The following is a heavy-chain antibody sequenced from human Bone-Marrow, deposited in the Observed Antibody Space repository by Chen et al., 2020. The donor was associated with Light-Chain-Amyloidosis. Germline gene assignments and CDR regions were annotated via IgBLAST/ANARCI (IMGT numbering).Heavy chain of an antibody. CDR2: IYPDDSDA. J-gene: IGHJ4*02. CDR1: GYTFPNYW. Sequence: EVQLEQSGPEVKMPGESLKIYCKGSGYTFPNYWIGWVRQMPGKGLEWMGVIYPDDSDARYSPSFEGQVTISADKSITTAYLQWRSLKASDTAMYYCSRRRDGYNFDYWGQGTLVTVSS. D-gene: IGHD5-12*01. CDR3: SRRRDGYNFDY. V-gene: IGHV5-51*01.